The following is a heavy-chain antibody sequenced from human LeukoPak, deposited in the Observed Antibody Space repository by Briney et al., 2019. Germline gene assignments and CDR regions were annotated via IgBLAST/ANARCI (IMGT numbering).Heavy chain of an antibody. Sequence: GASVKVSCKASGYTFTSYYMHWVRQAPGQGLERMGIINPSGGSTSYAQKFQGRVTMTRDMSTSTVYVELSSLRSEDTAVYYCARVKGWSGYYRGAADYWGQGTLVTVSS. CDR1: GYTFTSYY. J-gene: IGHJ4*02. CDR2: INPSGGST. CDR3: ARVKGWSGYYRGAADY. V-gene: IGHV1-46*01. D-gene: IGHD3-3*01.